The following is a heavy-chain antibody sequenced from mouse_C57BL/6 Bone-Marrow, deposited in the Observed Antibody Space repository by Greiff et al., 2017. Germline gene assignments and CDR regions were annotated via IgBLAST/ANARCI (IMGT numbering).Heavy chain of an antibody. Sequence: VQLQQPGAELVKPGASVKMSCKASGYTFTSYWITWVKQRPGQGLEWIGDIYPGSGSTNYNEKFKSKATLTVDTSSSTAYMQLSSLTSEDSAVYYCARTFITTVVGAMDDWGQGTSVTVSS. D-gene: IGHD1-1*01. CDR3: ARTFITTVVGAMDD. CDR2: IYPGSGST. V-gene: IGHV1-55*01. CDR1: GYTFTSYW. J-gene: IGHJ4*01.